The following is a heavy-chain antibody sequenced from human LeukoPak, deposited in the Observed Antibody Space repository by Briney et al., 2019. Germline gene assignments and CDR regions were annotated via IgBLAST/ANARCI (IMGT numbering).Heavy chain of an antibody. J-gene: IGHJ6*04. D-gene: IGHD6-13*01. Sequence: GSLRLSCAASGFTFSSYGMHWVRQAPGKGLEWVAVIWYDGSNKYYADSVKGRFTISRDNSKNTLYLQMNSLRAEDTAVYYCARAEAAAGRHDYYYYGMDVWGKGTTVTVSS. CDR1: GFTFSSYG. CDR3: ARAEAAAGRHDYYYYGMDV. CDR2: IWYDGSNK. V-gene: IGHV3-33*01.